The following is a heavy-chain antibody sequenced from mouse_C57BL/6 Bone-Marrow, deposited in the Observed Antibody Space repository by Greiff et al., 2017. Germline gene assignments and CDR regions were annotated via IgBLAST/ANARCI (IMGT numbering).Heavy chain of an antibody. V-gene: IGHV5-17*01. J-gene: IGHJ1*03. CDR3: ARPPYSTTVVAHWYFDG. CDR1: GFTFSDYG. CDR2: ISSGSSTI. Sequence: EVKLVESGGGLVKPGGSLKLSCAASGFTFSDYGMHWVRQAPAKGLEWVAYISSGSSTIYYADTVKGRFTISRDNAKNPLFLQMTSLRSEDTAMYYCARPPYSTTVVAHWYFDGWGTGTTVTVAS. D-gene: IGHD1-1*01.